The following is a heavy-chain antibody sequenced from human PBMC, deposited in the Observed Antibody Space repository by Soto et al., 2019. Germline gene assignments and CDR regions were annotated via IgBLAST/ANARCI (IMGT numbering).Heavy chain of an antibody. CDR2: INRSGRGA. CDR3: ATVESCGGDCYYFQH. CDR1: GYSSKTHY. V-gene: IGHV1-46*02. D-gene: IGHD2-21*01. J-gene: IGHJ1*01. Sequence: QVQLLQSGPEVKKSGASVKLSCTASGYSSKTHYLQLVREAPGQGLQWMGLINRSGRGALYAQKFQGRVALTMDTATRTVFLEMNSLRSEDTAVYYCATVESCGGDCYYFQHWGQGTVLTVSS.